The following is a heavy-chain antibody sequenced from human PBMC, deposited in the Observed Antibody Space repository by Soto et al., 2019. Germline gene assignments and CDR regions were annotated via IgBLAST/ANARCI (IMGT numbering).Heavy chain of an antibody. CDR2: VLPFLDIT. CDR1: GGTFSIYT. V-gene: IGHV1-69*02. J-gene: IGHJ4*02. Sequence: QVQLVQSGSEVKKPGSSVRVSCKTSGGTFSIYTISGVRQAPGQGLEWMGRVLPFLDITSYSQRFQGRVTITADRSTTTAYMELSRLRSEDTAVYDCARDRDNSNWPNFDSWGQGTLVTVSS. CDR3: ARDRDNSNWPNFDS. D-gene: IGHD6-13*01.